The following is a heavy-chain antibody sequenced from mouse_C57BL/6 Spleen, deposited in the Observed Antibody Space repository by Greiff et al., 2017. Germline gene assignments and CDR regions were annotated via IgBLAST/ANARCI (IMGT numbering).Heavy chain of an antibody. Sequence: EVQLQESGPELVKPGASVKMSCKASGYTFTDYNMHWVKQSPGKSLEWIGYINPNNGGTSYNQKFKGKATLTVNKSSSTAYMELRSLTSEDSAVYYCARGDYGNYVGYFDVWGTGTTVTVSS. CDR1: GYTFTDYN. CDR3: ARGDYGNYVGYFDV. CDR2: INPNNGGT. V-gene: IGHV1-22*01. J-gene: IGHJ1*03. D-gene: IGHD2-1*01.